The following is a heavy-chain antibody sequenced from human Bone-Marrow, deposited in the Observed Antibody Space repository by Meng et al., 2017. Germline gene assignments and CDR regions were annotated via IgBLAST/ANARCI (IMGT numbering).Heavy chain of an antibody. Sequence: GESLKISCAASGFIFSSYEMNWVRQAPGKGLEWLSYIGSSGSTIYYADSVKGRFTIARDNAKNSLHLQMNSLRAEDTAVYYCARGDGYNWCAFDIWGQGTMVTVSS. CDR1: GFIFSSYE. V-gene: IGHV3-48*03. J-gene: IGHJ3*02. CDR2: IGSSGSTI. D-gene: IGHD5-24*01. CDR3: ARGDGYNWCAFDI.